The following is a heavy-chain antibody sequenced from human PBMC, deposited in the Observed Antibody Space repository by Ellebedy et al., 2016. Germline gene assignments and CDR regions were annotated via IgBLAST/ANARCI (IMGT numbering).Heavy chain of an antibody. V-gene: IGHV3-7*01. CDR1: GFTFSDYW. CDR2: IKEDGSEK. Sequence: GESLKISCAASGFTFSDYWMTWVRQAPGKGLEWVASIKEDGSEKYYVDSVKGRFTISRDNAKNSLYLQMNSLRAEDTAVYYCAPQRGSFDIWGQGTMVTVSS. D-gene: IGHD3-16*01. J-gene: IGHJ3*02. CDR3: APQRGSFDI.